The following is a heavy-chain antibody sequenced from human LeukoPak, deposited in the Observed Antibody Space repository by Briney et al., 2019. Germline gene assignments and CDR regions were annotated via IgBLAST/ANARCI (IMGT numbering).Heavy chain of an antibody. CDR2: IYYSGST. V-gene: IGHV4-59*01. J-gene: IGHJ4*02. CDR1: GGSISSYY. Sequence: SETLSLTCTVSGGSISSYYRSWIRQPPGKGLEWIGYIYYSGSTNYNPSLKSRVTISLDTSKNQFSLKLSSVTAADTAVYYCARSLGETVTPFDYWGQGTLVTVSS. D-gene: IGHD4-17*01. CDR3: ARSLGETVTPFDY.